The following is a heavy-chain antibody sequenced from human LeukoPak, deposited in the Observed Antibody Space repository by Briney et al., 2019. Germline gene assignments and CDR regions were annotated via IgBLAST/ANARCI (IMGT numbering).Heavy chain of an antibody. CDR2: FDPEDGGT. D-gene: IGHD3-16*01. V-gene: IGHV1-24*01. CDR3: ATGTPIAGWGCYYYMDV. J-gene: IGHJ6*03. Sequence: GASVKVSRKVSGYTLTELSIHWGRQAPGKGLELMGGFDPEDGGTIYAQTFHGRVTMTEDTSKDTAYMELSSLRSEDTAVYYCATGTPIAGWGCYYYMDVWGKGTTVTVSS. CDR1: GYTLTELS.